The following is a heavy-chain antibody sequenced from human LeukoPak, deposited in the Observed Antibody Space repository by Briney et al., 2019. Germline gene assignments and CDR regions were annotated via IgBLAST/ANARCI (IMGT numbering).Heavy chain of an antibody. V-gene: IGHV3-9*01. D-gene: IGHD6-13*01. J-gene: IGHJ4*02. Sequence: PGGSLRLSCAASGFTFDDYAMHWVRQAPGKGLEWVSGISWNSGSIGYADSVKGRFTISRDNAKNSLYLQMNSLRAEDTALYYCAKDVSRIAAAGTGGFFDYWGQGTLVTVSS. CDR2: ISWNSGSI. CDR3: AKDVSRIAAAGTGGFFDY. CDR1: GFTFDDYA.